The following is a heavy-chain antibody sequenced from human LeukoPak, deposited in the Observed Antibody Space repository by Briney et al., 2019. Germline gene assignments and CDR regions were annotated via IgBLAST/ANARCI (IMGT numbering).Heavy chain of an antibody. V-gene: IGHV3-30-3*01. CDR2: ISYDGSNK. Sequence: PRGRSLTLSCAASGFSFSSYAMQWVRQAPGEGLGWVAVISYDGSNKYYADSVKGRSTISRDNSKNTLYLQMNSLRADDTAVYYCAKIVGATNSDYWGQGTLVTVSS. J-gene: IGHJ4*02. D-gene: IGHD1-26*01. CDR3: AKIVGATNSDY. CDR1: GFSFSSYA.